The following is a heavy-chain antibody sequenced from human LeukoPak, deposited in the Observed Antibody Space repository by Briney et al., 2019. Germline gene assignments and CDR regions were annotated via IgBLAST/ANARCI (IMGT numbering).Heavy chain of an antibody. CDR3: ARDREVVTARAQMDV. D-gene: IGHD2-21*02. J-gene: IGHJ6*04. CDR1: GLTVSSNH. Sequence: PGGSLRLSCAVSGLTVSSNHMSWVRQAPGKGLEWVSVIYNDGNTYYTDSVKGRFTISRDNSTNTVFLQMNSLRAEDSAIYDCARDREVVTARAQMDVWGKGTTVTVSS. V-gene: IGHV3-53*01. CDR2: IYNDGNT.